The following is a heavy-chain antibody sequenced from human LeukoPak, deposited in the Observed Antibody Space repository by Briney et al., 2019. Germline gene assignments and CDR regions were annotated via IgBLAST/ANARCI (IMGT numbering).Heavy chain of an antibody. CDR1: GFTFSSYS. CDR3: WADREDTAMVRTYYYYMDV. Sequence: PGGSLRLSCTASGFTFSSYSMNWVRQAPGKGLEWVSSISTSSSYIYYADSVKGRFTISRDNARNSLYLQMNTLRAEDTAVYYCWADREDTAMVRTYYYYMDVWGKGTTVTVSS. CDR2: ISTSSSYI. V-gene: IGHV3-21*01. J-gene: IGHJ6*03. D-gene: IGHD5-18*01.